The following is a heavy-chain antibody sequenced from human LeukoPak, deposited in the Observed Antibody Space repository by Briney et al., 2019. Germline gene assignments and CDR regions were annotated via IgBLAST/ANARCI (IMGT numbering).Heavy chain of an antibody. D-gene: IGHD3-16*01. CDR3: ARWGLSRVWVRRYYMDV. CDR1: GYTFTSYD. J-gene: IGHJ6*03. CDR2: MNPNSGNT. V-gene: IGHV1-8*01. Sequence: GASVKVSCKASGYTFTSYDINWLRQATGQGLEWMGWMNPNSGNTGYAQKFQGRVTMTRNTSISTAYMELSSLRSEDTAVYYCARWGLSRVWVRRYYMDVWGKGTTVTVSS.